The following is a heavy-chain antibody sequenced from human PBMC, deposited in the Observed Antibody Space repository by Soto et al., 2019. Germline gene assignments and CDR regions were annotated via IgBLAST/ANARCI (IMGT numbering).Heavy chain of an antibody. Sequence: SSETLSLTCTVSGGSISSYYWSWIRQPPGKGLEWIGYIYYSGSTNYNPSLKSRVTISVDTSKNQFSLKLSSVTAADTAVYYCARDRGSSSWYRWPFYGMDVWGQGTTVTVSS. D-gene: IGHD6-13*01. CDR1: GGSISSYY. V-gene: IGHV4-59*01. CDR3: ARDRGSSSWYRWPFYGMDV. CDR2: IYYSGST. J-gene: IGHJ6*02.